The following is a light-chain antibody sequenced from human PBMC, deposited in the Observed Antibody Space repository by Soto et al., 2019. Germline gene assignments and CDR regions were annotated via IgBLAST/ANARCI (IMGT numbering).Light chain of an antibody. CDR3: QQSYITPLT. V-gene: IGKV1-39*01. Sequence: DIQMTQSPSSLSASVGDRVTITCRASQSISRNLNWYQEKPGKAPKLLIYAASSLQSGVPSRFSGSGSGTDFTLTISSPQPEDFATYYCQQSYITPLTFGGGTKVEIK. CDR2: AAS. J-gene: IGKJ4*01. CDR1: QSISRN.